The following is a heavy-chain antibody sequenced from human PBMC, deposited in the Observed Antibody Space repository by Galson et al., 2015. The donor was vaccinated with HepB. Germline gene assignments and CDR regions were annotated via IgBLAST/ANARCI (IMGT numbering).Heavy chain of an antibody. CDR2: ISPYNRNT. Sequence: SVKVSCKASGYTFSAYSITWARQAPGQGLEWMGWISPYNRNTDYARKFQGRVTMTTDISTSTAYMELRSLRSDDTAVYYCARGALVVVVGATQNNWFDPWGQGTLVTVSS. V-gene: IGHV1-18*01. CDR3: ARGALVVVVGATQNNWFDP. D-gene: IGHD2-15*01. CDR1: GYTFSAYS. J-gene: IGHJ5*02.